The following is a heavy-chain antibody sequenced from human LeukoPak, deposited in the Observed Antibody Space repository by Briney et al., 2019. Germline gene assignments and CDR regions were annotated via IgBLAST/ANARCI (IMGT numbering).Heavy chain of an antibody. V-gene: IGHV1-18*01. D-gene: IGHD5-12*01. CDR1: GYTFSSYG. Sequence: ASVKVSCKASGYTFSSYGIAWVRQAPGQGLEWMGWISGYNGNTNYAQKLQGRVSMTTDTSTTTAYMELRSLTSDDTALYYCGKSSLGTITAGPFHYWGQGTLVTVSS. CDR2: ISGYNGNT. J-gene: IGHJ4*02. CDR3: GKSSLGTITAGPFHY.